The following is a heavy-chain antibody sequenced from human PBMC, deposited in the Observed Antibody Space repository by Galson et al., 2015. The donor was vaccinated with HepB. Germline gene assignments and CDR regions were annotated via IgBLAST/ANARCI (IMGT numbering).Heavy chain of an antibody. J-gene: IGHJ6*02. V-gene: IGHV3-49*03. D-gene: IGHD2/OR15-2a*01. CDR1: EFTFEDYD. CDR3: SRKIGAPEYDYYGLDV. Sequence: SLRLSCAGSEFTFEDYDISWFRQAPGKGLEWLGFIRTKSYGGTTEYAASVKGRVIISRDDSDSVAYLQMNSLDTDDTAVYYCSRKIGAPEYDYYGLDVWGQGTTVTVSS. CDR2: IRTKSYGGTT.